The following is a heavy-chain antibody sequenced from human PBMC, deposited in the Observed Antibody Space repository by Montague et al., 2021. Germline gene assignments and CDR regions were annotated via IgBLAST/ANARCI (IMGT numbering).Heavy chain of an antibody. CDR3: ARGRGAFDP. CDR1: GYSVSGNHF. V-gene: IGHV4-38-2*02. Sequence: SETLSLTCSVSGYSVSGNHFWGWVRQPPGKGLEWIGRISPSGTTYYNPSLKSRVAISVDTSKNQFSLKLTSVIAADTAVYYCARGRGAFDPWGQGTLVTVSS. D-gene: IGHD1-26*01. CDR2: ISPSGTT. J-gene: IGHJ5*02.